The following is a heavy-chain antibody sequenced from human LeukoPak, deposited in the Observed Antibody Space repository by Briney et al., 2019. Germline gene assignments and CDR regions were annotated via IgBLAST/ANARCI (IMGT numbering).Heavy chain of an antibody. CDR1: GGSIRSSYYY. J-gene: IGHJ4*02. V-gene: IGHV4-39*01. CDR2: IYDSGST. Sequence: SETLSLTCTVSGGSIRSSYYYWGWIRQPPGKGLEWIGSIYDSGSTYYNPSLKSRVTISVDTSKNQFSLKLNSVTAADTAVYYCARGSTEFDYWGQGTLVTVSS. CDR3: ARGSTEFDY.